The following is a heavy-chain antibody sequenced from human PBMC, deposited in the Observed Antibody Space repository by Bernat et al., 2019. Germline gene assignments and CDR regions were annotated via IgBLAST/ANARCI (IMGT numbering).Heavy chain of an antibody. CDR2: IYYSGST. D-gene: IGHD6-13*01. Sequence: QVQLQESGPGLVKPSETLSLTCTVSGGSISSYYWSWIRQPPGKGLEWIGYIYYSGSTNYNPSLKSRVTISVDTSKDQFSLKLNSVTAADTAVYYCARAHSSSWPNYYFDYWGQGTLVTVSS. CDR3: ARAHSSSWPNYYFDY. J-gene: IGHJ4*02. V-gene: IGHV4-59*01. CDR1: GGSISSYY.